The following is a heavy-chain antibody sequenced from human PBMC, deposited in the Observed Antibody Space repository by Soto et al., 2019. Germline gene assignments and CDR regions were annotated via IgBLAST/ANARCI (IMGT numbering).Heavy chain of an antibody. CDR3: ASVPDC. D-gene: IGHD2-2*01. J-gene: IGHJ4*02. CDR1: GGSISSGGYS. CDR2: IYHSGST. Sequence: QLQLQESGSGLVKPSQTLSLTCAVSGGSISSGGYSWSWIRQPPGKGLEWIGYIYHSGSTYYNPSIKRLFTTPVDSSTNQFSLKPCSVTAADTAVYYWASVPDCWGPGALVTVS. V-gene: IGHV4-30-2*01.